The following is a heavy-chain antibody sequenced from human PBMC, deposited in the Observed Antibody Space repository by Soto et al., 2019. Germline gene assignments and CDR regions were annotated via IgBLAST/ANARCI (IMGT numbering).Heavy chain of an antibody. J-gene: IGHJ5*02. Sequence: QVQLVQSGDEVKRPGASVKDSCKASGDTFSKFDFNWMRQATGQGPEWMGWMYPNNGQTAYARTFQGRVTMTWNSSTSTAYMELSSLTSEDTAVYYCATMIRGLIHWLDPWGQGTLVTVSS. CDR1: GDTFSKFD. CDR3: ATMIRGLIHWLDP. D-gene: IGHD3-16*01. CDR2: MYPNNGQT. V-gene: IGHV1-8*01.